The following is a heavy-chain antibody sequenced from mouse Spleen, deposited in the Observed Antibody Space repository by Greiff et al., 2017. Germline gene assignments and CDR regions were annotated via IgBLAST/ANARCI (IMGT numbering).Heavy chain of an antibody. CDR3: AAYYSNYSYWYFDV. CDR1: GYTFTSYW. D-gene: IGHD2-5*01. CDR2: IDPSDSYT. V-gene: IGHV1-59*01. J-gene: IGHJ1*01. Sequence: QVHVKQPGAELVRPGTSVKLSCKASGYTFTSYWMHWVKQRPGQGLEWIGVIDPSDSYTNYNQKFKGKATLTVDTSSSTAYMQLSSLTSEDSAVYYCAAYYSNYSYWYFDVWGAGTTVTVSS.